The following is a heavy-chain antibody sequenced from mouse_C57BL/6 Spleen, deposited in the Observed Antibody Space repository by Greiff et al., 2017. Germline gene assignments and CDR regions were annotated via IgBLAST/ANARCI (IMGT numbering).Heavy chain of an antibody. D-gene: IGHD1-1*01. J-gene: IGHJ2*01. CDR1: GFTFSNYW. Sequence: EVQVVESGGGLVQPGGSMKLSCVASGFTFSNYWMNWVRQSPEKGLEWVAQIRLKSDNYATHYAESVKGRFTISRDDSKSSVYLQMNNLRAEDTGIYYCTARGSSYGYFDYWGQGTTLTVSS. V-gene: IGHV6-3*01. CDR3: TARGSSYGYFDY. CDR2: IRLKSDNYAT.